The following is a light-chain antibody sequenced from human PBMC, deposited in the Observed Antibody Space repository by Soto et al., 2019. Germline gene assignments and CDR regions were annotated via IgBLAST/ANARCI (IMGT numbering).Light chain of an antibody. J-gene: IGKJ4*01. CDR1: RSLLQTNGNTY. V-gene: IGKV2-28*01. CDR2: LAT. Sequence: DIVMTQSPLSLPVTPGEPASISCRSSRSLLQTNGNTYLDWYLQKPGQSPQLLISLATNRASGVPDRFSGSGSGTDFTLTISSLQAEDVAVYYCHQYYNTPLTFGGGTKVDI. CDR3: HQYYNTPLT.